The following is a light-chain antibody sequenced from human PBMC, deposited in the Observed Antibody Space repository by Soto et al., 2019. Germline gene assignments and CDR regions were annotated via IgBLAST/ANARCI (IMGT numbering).Light chain of an antibody. V-gene: IGKV1-39*01. CDR2: TAS. J-gene: IGKJ1*01. Sequence: DIQMTQSPSSLSASVGDRVTITCRASQSISTFLNWYQQKPGKAPNLLIYTASTLHGGVPSRFSGSGSGTDFTFTISCLQPEDFATYYCQQSFTAPWTFGQGTRVEIK. CDR1: QSISTF. CDR3: QQSFTAPWT.